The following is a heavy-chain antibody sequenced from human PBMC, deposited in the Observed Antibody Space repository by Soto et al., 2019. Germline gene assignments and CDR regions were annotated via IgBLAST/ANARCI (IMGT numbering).Heavy chain of an antibody. Sequence: SETLSLTCTVSGGSISSYYWSWIRQPAGKGLEWIGRIYTSGSTNYNPSLKSRVTMSVDTSKNQFSLKLSSVTAADTAVYYRARDLTGIAADGSIYYYGMDVWGQGTTVTVSS. CDR3: ARDLTGIAADGSIYYYGMDV. CDR2: IYTSGST. CDR1: GGSISSYY. D-gene: IGHD6-13*01. J-gene: IGHJ6*02. V-gene: IGHV4-4*07.